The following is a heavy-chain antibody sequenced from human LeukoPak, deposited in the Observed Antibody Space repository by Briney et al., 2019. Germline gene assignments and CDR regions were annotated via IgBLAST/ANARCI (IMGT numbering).Heavy chain of an antibody. CDR1: AYTFTSSS. V-gene: IGHV1-46*01. J-gene: IGHJ4*02. Sequence: GASVKISCKASAYTFTSSSMHWVRRAPGQGLEWMGIIYPSLGSTGYAQNFQGRVTMARDTSTSTVYMELSSLTSEDTAVYYCARGGLGRFIDYWGQGTLVTISS. CDR3: ARGGLGRFIDY. CDR2: IYPSLGST.